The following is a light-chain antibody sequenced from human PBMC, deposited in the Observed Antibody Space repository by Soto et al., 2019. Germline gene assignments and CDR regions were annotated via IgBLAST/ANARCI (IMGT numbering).Light chain of an antibody. CDR3: AAWDASLNGYV. CDR2: SNY. V-gene: IGLV1-44*01. J-gene: IGLJ1*01. Sequence: QSVLTQPPSASGAPGQRVTISCSGSSSNIGSKTVNWYQQLPGTAPKLLIYSNYQRPSGVPDRLSGSKSGTSASLAISGLQSEDEADYYCAAWDASLNGYVFGTGTKVT. CDR1: SSNIGSKT.